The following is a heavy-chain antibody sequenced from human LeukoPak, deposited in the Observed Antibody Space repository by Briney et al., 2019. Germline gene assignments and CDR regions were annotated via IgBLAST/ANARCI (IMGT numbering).Heavy chain of an antibody. CDR1: GFTFSSYG. J-gene: IGHJ6*03. D-gene: IGHD6-13*01. V-gene: IGHV3-30*18. CDR2: ISYDGSNK. Sequence: RGGSLRLSCAASGFTFSSYGMHWVRQAPGKGLEWVAVISYDGSNKYYADSVKGRFTISRDNSKNTLYLQMNSLRAEDTAVYYCAKVSSSSWYGYYYMDVWGKGTTVTVSS. CDR3: AKVSSSSWYGYYYMDV.